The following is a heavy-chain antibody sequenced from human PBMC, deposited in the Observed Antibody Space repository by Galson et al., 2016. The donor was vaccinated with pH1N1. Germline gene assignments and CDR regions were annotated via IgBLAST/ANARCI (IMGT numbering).Heavy chain of an antibody. CDR2: INGRGSST. J-gene: IGHJ5*02. D-gene: IGHD3-10*01. V-gene: IGHV3-23*01. CDR3: AKEGRWYGGNWFDP. CDR1: GFAFNYFA. Sequence: SLRLSCAASGFAFNYFAMTWVRQAPGKGLVWVSSINGRGSSTYYADHVKGRFTISRDNSRSTLYLQLSALTVDDTAVYYCAKEGRWYGGNWFDPWGQGTLVTVSS.